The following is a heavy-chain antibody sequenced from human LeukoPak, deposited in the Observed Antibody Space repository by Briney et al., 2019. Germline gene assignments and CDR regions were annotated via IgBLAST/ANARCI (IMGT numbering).Heavy chain of an antibody. J-gene: IGHJ4*02. D-gene: IGHD3-3*01. CDR3: ARDLRPSEVYFDS. CDR1: DYSISSDYY. CDR2: IYHRGST. Sequence: SETLSLTCTVSDYSISSDYYWCWIRQPPGKGLEWIGTIYHRGSTYYNPSLKSRVTISVGTSKNQFSLKLSSVTAAVTAVYYCARDLRPSEVYFDSWGQGTLVTVSS. V-gene: IGHV4-38-2*02.